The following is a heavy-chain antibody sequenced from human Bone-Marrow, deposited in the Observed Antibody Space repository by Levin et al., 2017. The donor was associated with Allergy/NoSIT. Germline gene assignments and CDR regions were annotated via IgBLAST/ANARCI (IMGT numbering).Heavy chain of an antibody. CDR2: IIPIFGTA. J-gene: IGHJ4*02. Sequence: ASVKVSCKASGGTFSSYAISWVRQAPGQGLEWMGGIIPIFGTANYAQKFQGRVTITADESTSTAYMELSSLRSEDTAVYYCASSNYGGSGSYEWGQGTLVTVSS. CDR3: ASSNYGGSGSYE. V-gene: IGHV1-69*13. CDR1: GGTFSSYA. D-gene: IGHD3-10*01.